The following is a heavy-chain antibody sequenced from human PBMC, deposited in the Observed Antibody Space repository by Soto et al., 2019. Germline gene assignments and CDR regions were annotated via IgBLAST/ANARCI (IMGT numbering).Heavy chain of an antibody. CDR3: ARPYDGNYYYYMDV. Sequence: QVQLQQWGAGLLKPSETLSLTCAVYGGSFSGYYWSWIRQPPGKGLEWIGEINHSGSTNYNPSLKSRVTISVDTSKNKFSLKLSSVTAADTAVYYCARPYDGNYYYYMDVWGKGTTVTVSS. CDR1: GGSFSGYY. D-gene: IGHD5-12*01. CDR2: INHSGST. J-gene: IGHJ6*03. V-gene: IGHV4-34*01.